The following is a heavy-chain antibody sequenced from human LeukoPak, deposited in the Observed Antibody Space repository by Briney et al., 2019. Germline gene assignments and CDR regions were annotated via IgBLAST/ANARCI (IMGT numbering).Heavy chain of an antibody. J-gene: IGHJ4*02. CDR2: ISGNGGST. D-gene: IGHD6-13*01. CDR1: GFTFSTYA. CDR3: VTTFLSSCSWDLDY. Sequence: GGSLRLSCSASGFTFSTYALHWVRQAPGEGLEYVSAISGNGGSTYYAASVKGRFTISRDNSKNTLYLQMSSLRAEDTAVYYCVTTFLSSCSWDLDYWGQGTLVTVSS. V-gene: IGHV3-64D*06.